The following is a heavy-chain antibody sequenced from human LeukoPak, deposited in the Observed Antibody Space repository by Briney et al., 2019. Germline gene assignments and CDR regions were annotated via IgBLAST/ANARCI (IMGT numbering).Heavy chain of an antibody. Sequence: PSETLSLTCSFSGYSISSGYYWGWIRQPPGQGLEWIGNIYHSGSTYYNPSLKSRVTMSVDTSKNQFSLKLSSVTAADTAVYYCARGGEDYDYVWGSYRYDYWGQGTLVTVSS. CDR2: IYHSGST. CDR3: ARGGEDYDYVWGSYRYDY. V-gene: IGHV4-38-2*02. D-gene: IGHD3-16*02. J-gene: IGHJ4*02. CDR1: GYSISSGYY.